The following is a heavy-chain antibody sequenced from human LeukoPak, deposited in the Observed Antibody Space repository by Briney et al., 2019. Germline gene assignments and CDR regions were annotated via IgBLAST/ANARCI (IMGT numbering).Heavy chain of an antibody. CDR2: IYTSGST. J-gene: IGHJ4*02. D-gene: IGHD3-9*01. CDR3: ARLRRILTGYYDYFDY. V-gene: IGHV4-61*02. Sequence: SETLSLTCTVSGGSISSGSYYWSWIRQPAGKGLEWIGRIYTSGSTNYNPSLKSRVTISVDTSKNQFSLKLSSVTAADTAVYYCARLRRILTGYYDYFDYWGQGTLVTVSS. CDR1: GGSISSGSYY.